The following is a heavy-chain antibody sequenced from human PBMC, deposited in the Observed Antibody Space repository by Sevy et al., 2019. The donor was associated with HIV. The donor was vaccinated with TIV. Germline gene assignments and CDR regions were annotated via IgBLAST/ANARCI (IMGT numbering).Heavy chain of an antibody. CDR2: IYYSGST. D-gene: IGHD4-17*01. CDR3: ARRTTVTTLYNWFDP. J-gene: IGHJ5*02. Sequence: SENLSLTCTVSGGSISSSSYYWGWIRQPPGKGLEWIGSIYYSGSTYNNPSLKSRVTISVDTSKNQLSLKLSSVTAADTAVYYCARRTTVTTLYNWFDPWGHGTLVTVSS. V-gene: IGHV4-39*01. CDR1: GGSISSSSYY.